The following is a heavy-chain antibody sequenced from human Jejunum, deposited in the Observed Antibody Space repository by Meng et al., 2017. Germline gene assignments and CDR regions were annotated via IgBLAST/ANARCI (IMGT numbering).Heavy chain of an antibody. D-gene: IGHD3-10*01. Sequence: QVQLQQWGAGLLKPSETLSLTCAVYGGSFSGYYLTWIRQPPGKGLEWIGEINHSGSTNYNPSLKSRVTMSIDTSKIQFSLKLSSVTAADAAVYYCARYGGSGSYWHFDPWGRGTLVTVSS. J-gene: IGHJ2*01. CDR2: INHSGST. CDR1: GGSFSGYY. V-gene: IGHV4-34*01. CDR3: ARYGGSGSYWHFDP.